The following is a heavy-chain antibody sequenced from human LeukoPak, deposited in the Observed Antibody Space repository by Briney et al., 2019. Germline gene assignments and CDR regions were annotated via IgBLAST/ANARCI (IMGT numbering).Heavy chain of an antibody. CDR2: IYYSGST. CDR1: GGSISSGGYY. V-gene: IGHV4-31*03. J-gene: IGHJ4*02. D-gene: IGHD3-22*01. Sequence: SQALSLTCTVSGGSISSGGYYWSWIRQHPGKGLEWIGYIYYSGSTYYNPSLKSRVTISVDTSKNQFSLKLSSVTAADTAVYYCARDTYYYDSSGLDYWGQGTLVTVSS. CDR3: ARDTYYYDSSGLDY.